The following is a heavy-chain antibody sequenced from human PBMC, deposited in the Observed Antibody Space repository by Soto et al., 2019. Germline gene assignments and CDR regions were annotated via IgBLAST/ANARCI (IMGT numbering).Heavy chain of an antibody. CDR1: GFTLSNYW. Sequence: EVQQVESGGGLVQPGGSLRLSCAASGFTLSNYWMHWIRQAPGSGLVRVSRISYDERTTSYADSVKGRFTISRDNAKSTFFLQMNSQRAEDTAVYYCARGGGSHAHPPDYWGQGTLVTVSS. CDR2: ISYDERTT. J-gene: IGHJ4*02. V-gene: IGHV3-74*01. CDR3: ARGGGSHAHPPDY. D-gene: IGHD1-26*01.